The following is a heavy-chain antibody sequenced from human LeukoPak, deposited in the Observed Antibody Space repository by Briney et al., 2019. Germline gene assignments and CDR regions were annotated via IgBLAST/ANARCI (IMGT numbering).Heavy chain of an antibody. CDR1: GYTFTSYG. V-gene: IGHV1-18*04. D-gene: IGHD2-15*01. J-gene: IGHJ4*02. CDR2: ISAYNGNT. Sequence: ASVKVSCKASGYTFTSYGISWVRQAPGHGLEWMGWISAYNGNTNYAQKLQGRVTMTTDTSTSTAYMELRSLRSDDTAVYYCARGRYCSGGSCYFLDYWGQGTLVTVSS. CDR3: ARGRYCSGGSCYFLDY.